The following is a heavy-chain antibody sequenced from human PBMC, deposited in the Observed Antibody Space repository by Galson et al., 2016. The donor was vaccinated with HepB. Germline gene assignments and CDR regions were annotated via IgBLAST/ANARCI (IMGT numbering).Heavy chain of an antibody. Sequence: SLRLSCAASGFTFRNYWMIWVRQAPGKGLEWVANIKEDGSDEYYVDSVKGRFTVSRDNARNSLYLQMNSLRADDTAVYYCARGIPPTYLKYDTTGYFDFWGQGTLVTVSS. CDR2: IKEDGSDE. CDR3: ARGIPPTYLKYDTTGYFDF. V-gene: IGHV3-7*03. CDR1: GFTFRNYW. D-gene: IGHD3-22*01. J-gene: IGHJ4*02.